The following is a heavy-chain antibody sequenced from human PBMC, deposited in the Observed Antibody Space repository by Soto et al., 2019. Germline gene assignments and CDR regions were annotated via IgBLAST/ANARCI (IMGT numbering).Heavy chain of an antibody. CDR2: INPSGGST. CDR1: GYTFTTYY. D-gene: IGHD3-16*01. V-gene: IGHV1-46*01. Sequence: ASVKVSCKASGYTFTTYYIHWVRQAPGQGLEWMGIINPSGGSTSYAPKFQGRLTMTRDTSTTTVYMGLSSLRSEDTAVYYCARDLITGGTHLDFWGQGTLVTVSS. CDR3: ARDLITGGTHLDF. J-gene: IGHJ4*02.